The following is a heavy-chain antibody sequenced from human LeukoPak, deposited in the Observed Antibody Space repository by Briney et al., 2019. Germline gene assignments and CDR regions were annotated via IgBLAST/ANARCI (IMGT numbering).Heavy chain of an antibody. D-gene: IGHD6-6*01. J-gene: IGHJ6*03. Sequence: PSETLSLTCTVSGGSITSSSYYWGWVRQPPGKGLEWIGTISYSGTTYYSPSLKSRVTISLDTSKNQFSLKLNSVTAADTAIYYCARDFSSSSTVYYYYYMDVWGKGTTVTVSS. CDR3: ARDFSSSSTVYYYYYMDV. CDR1: GGSITSSSYY. CDR2: ISYSGTT. V-gene: IGHV4-39*07.